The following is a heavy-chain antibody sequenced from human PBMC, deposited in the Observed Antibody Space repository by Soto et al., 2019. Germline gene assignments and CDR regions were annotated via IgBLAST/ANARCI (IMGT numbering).Heavy chain of an antibody. D-gene: IGHD3-9*01. CDR2: ISSRSSYI. J-gene: IGHJ6*02. CDR1: AFTFSTYS. CDR3: ARQTDNYYGMDV. V-gene: IGHV3-21*01. Sequence: EVQLVESGGGLVKPGGSLRLSCEASAFTFSTYSMIWVRQGPGKGLEWVSSISSRSSYIYYADSVKGRFTISRDNAKNSLYLQMNSLRAEDTAVYYCARQTDNYYGMDVWGQGTTVTVSS.